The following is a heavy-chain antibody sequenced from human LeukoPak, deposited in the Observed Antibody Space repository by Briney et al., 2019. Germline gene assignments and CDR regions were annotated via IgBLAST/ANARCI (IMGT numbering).Heavy chain of an antibody. D-gene: IGHD4-17*01. CDR3: ARGRDYGDYVDY. CDR1: GGSFSGYY. V-gene: IGHV4-34*01. Sequence: SETLSLTCAVYGGSFSGYYWSWIRQPPGKGLEWIGEINHSGSTNYNPSLKSRVTISVDTSKNQFSLKLSPVTAADTAVYYCARGRDYGDYVDYWGQGTLVTVSS. CDR2: INHSGST. J-gene: IGHJ4*02.